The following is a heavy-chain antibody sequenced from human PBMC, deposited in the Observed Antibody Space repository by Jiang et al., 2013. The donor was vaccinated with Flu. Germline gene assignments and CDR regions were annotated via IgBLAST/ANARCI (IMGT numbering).Heavy chain of an antibody. V-gene: IGHV3-64*04. Sequence: RLSCSASGFTFSSYAMHWVRQAPGKGLEYVSSISSNENGTYYADSVKGRFTISRDNSKNTLYLQMNSLRAEDTAVYYCAKGQDCSSTSCYYYDYGMDVWGQGTTVTVSS. CDR2: ISSNENGT. D-gene: IGHD2-2*01. CDR1: GFTFSSYA. CDR3: AKGQDCSSTSCYYYDYGMDV. J-gene: IGHJ6*02.